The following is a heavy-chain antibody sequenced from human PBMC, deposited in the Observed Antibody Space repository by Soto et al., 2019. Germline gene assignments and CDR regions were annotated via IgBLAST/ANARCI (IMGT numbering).Heavy chain of an antibody. CDR3: ARDDEGGSYCDLGY. CDR1: GFIFSSYW. CDR2: ILHDGNNK. D-gene: IGHD3-10*01. J-gene: IGHJ4*02. Sequence: PGGSLRLSCAASGFIFSSYWMHWVRQAPGKGLEWVAIILHDGNNKYYADSVKGRFTISRDNSKNTLYLQMNSLRTEDTAIYYCARDDEGGSYCDLGYWGQGTLVTVSS. V-gene: IGHV3-30-3*01.